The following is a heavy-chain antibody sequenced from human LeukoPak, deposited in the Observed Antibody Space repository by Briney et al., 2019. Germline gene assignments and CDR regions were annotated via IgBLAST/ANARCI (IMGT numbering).Heavy chain of an antibody. CDR1: GYTFTGYY. J-gene: IGHJ4*02. CDR3: ASTDYGDYVNGY. CDR2: INPNSGGT. Sequence: ASVKVSCKASGYTFTGYYMHWVRQAPGHGLEWMGWINPNSGGTNYAQKFQGRVTMTRDTSISTAYMELSRLRSDDTAVYYCASTDYGDYVNGYWGQGTLVTVSS. V-gene: IGHV1-2*02. D-gene: IGHD4-17*01.